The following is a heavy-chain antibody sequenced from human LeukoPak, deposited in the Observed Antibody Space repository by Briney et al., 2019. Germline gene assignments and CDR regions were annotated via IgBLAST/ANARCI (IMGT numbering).Heavy chain of an antibody. J-gene: IGHJ4*02. V-gene: IGHV3-23*01. D-gene: IGHD2/OR15-2a*01. CDR3: AAFDFDY. CDR1: GFTFSGYT. Sequence: GGSLRLSCAASGFTFSGYTINWVRQAPGKGLDWVSTISGSAGRTYYADSVKGRFTISRDNSRNTLYLQMNSLRAEDTAVYYCAAFDFDYWGQGTLVTVAS. CDR2: ISGSAGRT.